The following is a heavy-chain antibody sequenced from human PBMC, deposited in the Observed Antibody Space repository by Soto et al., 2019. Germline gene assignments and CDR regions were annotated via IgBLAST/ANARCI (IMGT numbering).Heavy chain of an antibody. J-gene: IGHJ3*01. CDR2: IYYSGST. D-gene: IGHD3-16*02. CDR1: GASLSSGAYY. CDR3: ARDPAIVGLDF. Sequence: SETLSLTCTVSGASLSSGAYYWTWIRQPPGNGLEWIGYIYYSGSTNYNPSLKSRVTISLDTSKTHFTLNRSSVTAADTAEYYGARDPAIVGLDFWGQGTMVTVSS. V-gene: IGHV4-61*03.